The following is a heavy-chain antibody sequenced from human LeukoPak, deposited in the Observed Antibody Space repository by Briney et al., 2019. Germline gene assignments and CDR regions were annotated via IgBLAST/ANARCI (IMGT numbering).Heavy chain of an antibody. V-gene: IGHV1-2*02. CDR2: INPNSGGT. CDR3: ARYPYFEYSSPEDY. Sequence: ASVKVSCKASGYTFTGYYMRWVRQAPGQGLEWMGWINPNSGGTNYAQKFQGRVTMTRDTSISTAYMELSRLRSDDTAVYYCARYPYFEYSSPEDYWGQGTLVTVSS. D-gene: IGHD6-6*01. CDR1: GYTFTGYY. J-gene: IGHJ4*02.